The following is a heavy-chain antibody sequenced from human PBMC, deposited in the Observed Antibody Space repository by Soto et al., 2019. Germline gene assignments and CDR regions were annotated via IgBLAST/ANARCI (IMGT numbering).Heavy chain of an antibody. Sequence: SETLSLTCSASGGSITTGETYWSWARLLPGKGLQWVGYIYYTGAAYYNPALKSRVTISLATSENRFSPKLTSVTAADTALYDCAIGTFNTMTFDFRGQGREVTVCS. CDR1: GGSITTGETY. CDR3: AIGTFNTMTFDF. D-gene: IGHD2-2*01. CDR2: IYYTGAA. V-gene: IGHV4-31*03. J-gene: IGHJ4*02.